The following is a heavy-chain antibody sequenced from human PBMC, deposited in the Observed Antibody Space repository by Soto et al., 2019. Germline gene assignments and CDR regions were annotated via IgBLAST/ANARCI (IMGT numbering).Heavy chain of an antibody. CDR2: ISAYNGNT. Sequence: ASVKVSCKASGYTFTSYGISWVRQAPGQGLEWMGWISAYNGNTNYAQKLQGRVTMTTDTSTSTAYMELRSLRSDDTAVYYCARVRLSAIQSHYFEYWGQGTLVTVSS. D-gene: IGHD2-21*02. CDR1: GYTFTSYG. V-gene: IGHV1-18*01. CDR3: ARVRLSAIQSHYFEY. J-gene: IGHJ4*02.